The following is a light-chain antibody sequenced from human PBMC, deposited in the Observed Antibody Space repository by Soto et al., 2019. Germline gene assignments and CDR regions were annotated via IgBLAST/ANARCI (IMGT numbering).Light chain of an antibody. CDR3: QQYNSYSYT. CDR2: KAS. Sequence: DIQMTQSPSTLSASVGDRVTITCRASQSISSWLAWYQQKPGKAPKLLIYKASSLESGVPSRFIGSGSGTEFTLTISSLQPDDFATYYCQQYNSYSYTFGQGT. V-gene: IGKV1-5*03. J-gene: IGKJ2*01. CDR1: QSISSW.